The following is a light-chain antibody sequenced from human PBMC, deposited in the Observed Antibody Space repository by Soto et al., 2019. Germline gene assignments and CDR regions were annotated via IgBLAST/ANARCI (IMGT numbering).Light chain of an antibody. CDR1: QSVSRSY. CDR3: QQRSNWPT. Sequence: EIVLSQSPGTLSLTPGERATLSCRASQSVSRSYLAWYQQKPGQAPRLLIYGTSTRATGIPDRFSGSGSGTDFTLTISRLEPEDFAVYYCQQRSNWPTFGQGTKVDI. V-gene: IGKV3D-20*02. CDR2: GTS. J-gene: IGKJ1*01.